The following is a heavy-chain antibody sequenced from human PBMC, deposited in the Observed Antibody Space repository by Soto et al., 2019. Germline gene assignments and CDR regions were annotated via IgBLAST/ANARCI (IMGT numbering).Heavy chain of an antibody. CDR3: TTDPTYSSGWD. D-gene: IGHD6-19*01. CDR2: IKSKTDGGTT. V-gene: IGHV3-15*01. Sequence: EVQLVESGGGLVKPGGSLRLSCAASGFTFSNAWMSWVRQAPGKGLEWVGRIKSKTDGGTTDYAAPVKGRFTISRDDSKNPLYLKMNSVKPEDPAVYYCTTDPTYSSGWDWGQGTLVTVFS. CDR1: GFTFSNAW. J-gene: IGHJ4*02.